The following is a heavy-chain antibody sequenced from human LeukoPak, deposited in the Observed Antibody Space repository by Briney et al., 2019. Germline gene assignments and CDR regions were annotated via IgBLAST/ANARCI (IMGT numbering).Heavy chain of an antibody. D-gene: IGHD6-13*01. Sequence: GRSLRLSCAASGFTFDDYAMHWVRQAPGKGLEWVSGISWNIGSIGYADSVKGRFTISRDNAKNSLYLQMNSLRAEDTALYYCAKGAIAAAGSYFFDYWGQGTLVTVSS. J-gene: IGHJ4*02. V-gene: IGHV3-9*01. CDR1: GFTFDDYA. CDR3: AKGAIAAAGSYFFDY. CDR2: ISWNIGSI.